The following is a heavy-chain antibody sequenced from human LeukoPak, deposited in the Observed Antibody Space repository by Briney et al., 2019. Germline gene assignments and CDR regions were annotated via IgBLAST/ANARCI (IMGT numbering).Heavy chain of an antibody. CDR2: IYYSGST. CDR1: GGSISSYY. D-gene: IGHD2-15*01. Sequence: SETLSLTCTVSGGSISSYYWSWIRQPPGKGLEWIGYIYYSGSTNYNPSLKSRVTISVDTSKNQFSLKLSSVTAADTAVYYCARAVWSGWRMDAFDIWGQGTMVTVSS. V-gene: IGHV4-59*08. CDR3: ARAVWSGWRMDAFDI. J-gene: IGHJ3*02.